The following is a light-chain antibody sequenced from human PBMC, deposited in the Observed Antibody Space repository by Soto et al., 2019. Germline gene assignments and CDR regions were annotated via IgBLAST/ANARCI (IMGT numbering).Light chain of an antibody. CDR1: RSNIGAGYD. V-gene: IGLV1-40*01. J-gene: IGLJ1*01. CDR2: GNS. CDR3: QSYDSSLSAHV. Sequence: QSVLTQPPSVSGAPGQRVTISCTGSRSNIGAGYDVHWYQRLPGTAPKVLIYGNSNRPSGVPDRFSGSKSGTSASLAITGLQAEDEADYYCQSYDSSLSAHVFGTGTQLTVL.